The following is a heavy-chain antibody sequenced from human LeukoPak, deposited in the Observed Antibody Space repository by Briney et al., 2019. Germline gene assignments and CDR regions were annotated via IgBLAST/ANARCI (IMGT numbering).Heavy chain of an antibody. Sequence: SVKVSCKTSGYSFTGYYIHWVRQAPGQGPEWMGRINPNSGGPNYGQKFQGTVTMTRDTSISTAYLELSNLRSDDTAAYYCVRGYSYGFYFDYWGQGSLVTVSS. J-gene: IGHJ4*02. CDR3: VRGYSYGFYFDY. D-gene: IGHD5-18*01. V-gene: IGHV1-2*06. CDR2: INPNSGGP. CDR1: GYSFTGYY.